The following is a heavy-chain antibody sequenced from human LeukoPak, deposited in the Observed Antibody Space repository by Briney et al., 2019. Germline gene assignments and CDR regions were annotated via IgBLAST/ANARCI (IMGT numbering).Heavy chain of an antibody. V-gene: IGHV1-2*02. CDR1: GYTFTGYY. CDR2: INTNSGGT. CDR3: ARGGPEPWDLGYYYYYMDV. Sequence: ASVKVSCKASGYTFTGYYMHWVRQAPGQGLEWRWWINTNSGGTNYAQKFQGRVTMTRGTSISTAYMELSSLRSEDTAVYYCARGGPEPWDLGYYYYYMDVWGKGTTVTVSS. J-gene: IGHJ6*03. D-gene: IGHD1-26*01.